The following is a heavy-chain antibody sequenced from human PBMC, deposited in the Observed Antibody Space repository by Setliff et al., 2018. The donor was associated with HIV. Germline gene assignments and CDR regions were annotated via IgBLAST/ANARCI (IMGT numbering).Heavy chain of an antibody. Sequence: KTSETLSLTCTVFGDSIRSGGYYWSWIRQHPGKGLEWIGYIHYSGNTYYNPSLKGRLTMSVDTSKNQFSLKLSSVTAADTAVYYCARDRSHYGSGKVTRYHTDVWGKGTTVTVS. V-gene: IGHV4-31*03. J-gene: IGHJ6*03. CDR1: GDSIRSGGYY. D-gene: IGHD3-10*01. CDR3: ARDRSHYGSGKVTRYHTDV. CDR2: IHYSGNT.